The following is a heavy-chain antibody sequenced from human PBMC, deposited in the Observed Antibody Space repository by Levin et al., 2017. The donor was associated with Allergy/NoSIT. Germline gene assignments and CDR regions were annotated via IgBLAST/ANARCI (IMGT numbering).Heavy chain of an antibody. CDR3: ARVFGFRDHDYYDSSGFDY. CDR2: IYTSGST. D-gene: IGHD3-22*01. CDR1: GGSISSYY. Sequence: SETLSLTCTVSGGSISSYYWSWIRQPAGKGLEWIGRIYTSGSTNYNPSLKSRVTMSVDTSKNQFSLKLSSVTAADTAVYYCARVFGFRDHDYYDSSGFDYWGQGTLVTVSS. J-gene: IGHJ4*02. V-gene: IGHV4-4*07.